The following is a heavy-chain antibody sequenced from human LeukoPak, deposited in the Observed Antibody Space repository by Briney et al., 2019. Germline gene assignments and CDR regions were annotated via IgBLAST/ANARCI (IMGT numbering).Heavy chain of an antibody. CDR1: GFTLSQYW. CDR2: IKQGGNEI. D-gene: IGHD6-25*01. V-gene: IGHV3-7*01. J-gene: IGHJ4*02. Sequence: GGSLRLSCVVSGFTLSQYWMTWVRQPPGKGLEWVANIKQGGNEIHYVESVKGRFTISRDNAKNSLYLQMNSLRAEDTAIYYCARGSSAAAESYFDSWGQGTLDNVS. CDR3: ARGSSAAAESYFDS.